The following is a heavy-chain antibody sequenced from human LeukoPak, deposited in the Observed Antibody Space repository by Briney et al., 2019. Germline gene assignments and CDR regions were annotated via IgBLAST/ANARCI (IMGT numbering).Heavy chain of an antibody. D-gene: IGHD6-13*01. V-gene: IGHV3-30*18. J-gene: IGHJ3*02. CDR1: GFTFSSYG. CDR2: ISYDGSNK. CDR3: AKISDSYSSSWIDAFDI. Sequence: PGRSLRLSYAASGFTFSSYGMHWVRQAPGKGLEWVAVISYDGSNKYYADSVKGRFTISRDNSKNTLYLQMNSLRAEDTAVYYCAKISDSYSSSWIDAFDIWGQGTMVTVSS.